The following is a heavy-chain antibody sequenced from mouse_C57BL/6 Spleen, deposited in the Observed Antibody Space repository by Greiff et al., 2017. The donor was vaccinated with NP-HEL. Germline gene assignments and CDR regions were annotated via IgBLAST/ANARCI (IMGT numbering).Heavy chain of an antibody. V-gene: IGHV1-55*01. J-gene: IGHJ3*01. CDR1: GYTFTSYW. D-gene: IGHD1-1*01. Sequence: QVQLQQPGAELVKPGASVKMSCKASGYTFTSYWITWVKQRPGQGLEWIGDIYPGSGSTNYNEKFKSKATLTVDTSSSTAYMQLSSLTSEDSAVYYCARDGYYYGSSYRFAYWGQGTLVTVSA. CDR2: IYPGSGST. CDR3: ARDGYYYGSSYRFAY.